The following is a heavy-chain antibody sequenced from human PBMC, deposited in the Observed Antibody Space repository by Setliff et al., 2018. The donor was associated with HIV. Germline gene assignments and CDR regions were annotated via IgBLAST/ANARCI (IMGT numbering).Heavy chain of an antibody. CDR3: ARLTYYYDTSGPAAAFDI. V-gene: IGHV4-31*03. CDR1: GGSISSGGFY. D-gene: IGHD3-22*01. Sequence: SETLSLTCNVSGGSISSGGFYWNWIRQHPGKGLEWIGYIYNSGSTYYSPSLQSRLTISVDASKNQLSLKLTSVTAADTAVYYCARLTYYYDTSGPAAAFDIWGQGTMVTVSS. J-gene: IGHJ3*02. CDR2: IYNSGST.